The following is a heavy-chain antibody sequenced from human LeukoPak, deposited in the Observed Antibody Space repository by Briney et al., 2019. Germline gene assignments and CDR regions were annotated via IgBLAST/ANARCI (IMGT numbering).Heavy chain of an antibody. J-gene: IGHJ6*03. CDR1: GGSLSSGGYF. V-gene: IGHV4-31*03. CDR3: ARGVAGIDFYYYYYMDV. Sequence: SETLSLTCTVSGGSLSSGGYFWSWIRQHPGKGLEWLGYVYNSGGTNYNPSLKSRVTMSLDTSKNQFSLKLGSVTAADTAVYYCARGVAGIDFYYYYYMDVWGRGTTVTVSS. D-gene: IGHD2-15*01. CDR2: VYNSGGT.